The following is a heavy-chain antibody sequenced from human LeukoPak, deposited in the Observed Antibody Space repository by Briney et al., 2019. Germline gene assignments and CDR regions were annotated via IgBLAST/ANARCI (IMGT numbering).Heavy chain of an antibody. CDR1: GFTFDDYA. Sequence: GGSLRLSCAASGFTFDDYAMHWVRQAPGKGLEWVSGISWNSGSIGYADSVKGRFTISRDNAKNSLYLQMNSLSAEDTAVYYCARDSATKVRVPVIGSTDFWGQGTLVTVSS. D-gene: IGHD3-10*01. CDR3: ARDSATKVRVPVIGSTDF. CDR2: ISWNSGSI. J-gene: IGHJ4*02. V-gene: IGHV3-9*01.